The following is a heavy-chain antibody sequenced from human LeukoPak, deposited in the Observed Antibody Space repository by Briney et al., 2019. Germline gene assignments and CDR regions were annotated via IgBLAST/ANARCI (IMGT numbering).Heavy chain of an antibody. CDR3: ARDADTAFDY. J-gene: IGHJ4*02. CDR2: ISYDGSNK. V-gene: IGHV3-30*04. CDR1: GFTFSSYA. Sequence: GGSLRLSCAASGFTFSSYAMHWVRQAPGKGLEWVAVISYDGSNKYYADSVKGRFTISRDSSKNTLYLQMNSLRAEDTAVYYCARDADTAFDYWGQGTLVTVS.